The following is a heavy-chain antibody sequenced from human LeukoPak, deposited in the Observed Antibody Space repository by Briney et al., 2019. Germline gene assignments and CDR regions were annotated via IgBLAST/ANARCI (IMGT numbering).Heavy chain of an antibody. Sequence: SETLSLTCTVSGASISSGTYYWGWIRQPPGKGLEWIEEINHSGSTNYNPSLKSRVTISVDTSKNQFSLELSSVTAADTAVYYCARGLREGYDGAFDIWGQGTMVTVSS. CDR3: ARGLREGYDGAFDI. CDR2: INHSGST. CDR1: GASISSGTYY. D-gene: IGHD5-12*01. J-gene: IGHJ3*02. V-gene: IGHV4-39*07.